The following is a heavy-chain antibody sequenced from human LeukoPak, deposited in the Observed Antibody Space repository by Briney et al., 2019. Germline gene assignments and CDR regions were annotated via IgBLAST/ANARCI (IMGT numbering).Heavy chain of an antibody. D-gene: IGHD3-10*01. Sequence: GRSLRLSCAASGFPFDDYDMHWVRQSPGKGPDLVSGISYKGGIIGYGDSVKGRFTISRDNARDSLYLQMNSLRVEDTAFYYCAKSSMIRGVIKYYFEKWGQGTLVTVSS. CDR2: ISYKGGII. V-gene: IGHV3-9*01. CDR1: GFPFDDYD. J-gene: IGHJ4*02. CDR3: AKSSMIRGVIKYYFEK.